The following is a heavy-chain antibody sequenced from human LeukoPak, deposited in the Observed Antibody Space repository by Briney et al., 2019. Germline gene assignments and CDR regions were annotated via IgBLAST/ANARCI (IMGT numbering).Heavy chain of an antibody. CDR2: INPNSGGT. D-gene: IGHD3-10*01. Sequence: ASVKVSCKASGYTFTGYYMHWVRLAPGQGLEWMGWINPNSGGTNYAQKFQGRVTMTRDTSISTAYMELSRLRSDDTAVYYCARRGSGSGSTYYYYYMDVWGKGTTVTISS. J-gene: IGHJ6*03. V-gene: IGHV1-2*02. CDR1: GYTFTGYY. CDR3: ARRGSGSGSTYYYYYMDV.